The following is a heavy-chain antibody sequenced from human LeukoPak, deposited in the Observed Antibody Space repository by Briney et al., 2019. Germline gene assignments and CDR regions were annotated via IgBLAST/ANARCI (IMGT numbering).Heavy chain of an antibody. CDR2: IYHSGTT. CDR1: GGSISSYS. Sequence: PSETLSLTCTVSGGSISSYSWSWIRQPPGKGLEWIGYIYHSGTTNYNPSLKSRVTISVDTSKNQFSLKLSSVTAADTAVYYCARDITGTMSHWGQGTLVTVSS. CDR3: ARDITGTMSH. D-gene: IGHD1-7*01. V-gene: IGHV4-59*01. J-gene: IGHJ4*02.